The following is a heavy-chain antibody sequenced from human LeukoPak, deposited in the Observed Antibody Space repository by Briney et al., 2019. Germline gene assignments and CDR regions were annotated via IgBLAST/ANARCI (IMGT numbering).Heavy chain of an antibody. CDR3: ARDIGVEIASKEDWFDP. CDR2: IYYSGST. J-gene: IGHJ5*02. D-gene: IGHD2-21*01. CDR1: GGSISSYY. Sequence: SETLSLTCTVSGGSISSYYWSWIRQPPGKGLEWIGYIYYSGSTNYNPSLKSRVTISVDTSKNQFSLKLSSVTAADTAVYYCARDIGVEIASKEDWFDPWGQGTLVNVSS. V-gene: IGHV4-59*12.